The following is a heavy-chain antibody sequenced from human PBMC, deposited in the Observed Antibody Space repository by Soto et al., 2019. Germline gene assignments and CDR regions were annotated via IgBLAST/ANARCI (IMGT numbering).Heavy chain of an antibody. CDR3: ARGVSNSGGYYTGPSAYDL. CDR2: TVPVFDTS. J-gene: IGHJ3*01. V-gene: IGHV1-69*06. CDR1: GGTFNGYG. D-gene: IGHD3-10*01. Sequence: QVQLVQSGAVVKKPGSSVEVSCKASGGTFNGYGISWVRQAPGQGLEWMGGTVPVFDTSKYAPRFQGRVTITADKSTSTAYKELSSVRSEDTAIYFCARGVSNSGGYYTGPSAYDLWGQGTLVIVSS.